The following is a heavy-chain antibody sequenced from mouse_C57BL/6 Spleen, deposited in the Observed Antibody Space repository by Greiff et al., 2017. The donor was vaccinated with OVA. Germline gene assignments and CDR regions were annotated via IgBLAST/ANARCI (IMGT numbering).Heavy chain of an antibody. V-gene: IGHV1-64*01. D-gene: IGHD2-5*01. CDR1: GYTFTSYW. CDR2: IHPNSGST. Sequence: VQLQESGAELVKPGASVKLSCKASGYTFTSYWMHWVKQRPGQGLEWIGMIHPNSGSTNYNEKFKSKATLTVDKSSSTAYMQLSSLTSEDSAVYYCARRRNSNYGFDYWGQGTTLTVSS. J-gene: IGHJ2*01. CDR3: ARRRNSNYGFDY.